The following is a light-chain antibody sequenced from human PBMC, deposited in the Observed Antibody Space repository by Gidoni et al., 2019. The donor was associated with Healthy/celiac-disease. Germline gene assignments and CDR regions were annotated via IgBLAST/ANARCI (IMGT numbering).Light chain of an antibody. CDR1: QSISSY. Sequence: DIRMTQSPTSLSASVGDRVTITCRASQSISSYLNWYQQKPGKAPKLLIYAASSLQSGVPSRFSGSGSGTDFTLTISSLQPEDFATYYCQQSYSTPQGTFGQGTKLEIK. J-gene: IGKJ2*02. CDR3: QQSYSTPQGT. CDR2: AAS. V-gene: IGKV1-39*01.